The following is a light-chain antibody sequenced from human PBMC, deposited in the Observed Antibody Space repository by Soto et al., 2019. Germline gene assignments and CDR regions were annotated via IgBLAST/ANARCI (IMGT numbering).Light chain of an antibody. CDR2: DVS. J-gene: IGLJ2*01. CDR3: CSYAGNSILV. CDR1: SSDVGSYNL. V-gene: IGLV2-23*02. Sequence: QSALTQPASVSGSPGQSITISCTGTSSDVGSYNLVSWYQQHPGKAPKFIIYDVSKRPSGVSNRFSGSKSGNTASLTISGLQAEDEADYYCCSYAGNSILVFGGGTKVTVL.